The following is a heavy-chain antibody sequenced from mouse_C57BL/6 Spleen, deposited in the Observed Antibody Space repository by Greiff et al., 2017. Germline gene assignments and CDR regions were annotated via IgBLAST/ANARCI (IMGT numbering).Heavy chain of an antibody. J-gene: IGHJ1*03. CDR3: AYQMGNWYFDV. CDR2: IHPSDSDT. Sequence: QVPVKQPGAELVKPGASVKVSCKASGYTFTSYWMHWVKQRPGQGLEWIGRIHPSDSDTNYNQKFKGKATLTVDKSSSTAYMQLSSLTSEDSAVYCCAYQMGNWYFDVWGTGTTVTVSS. V-gene: IGHV1-74*01. CDR1: GYTFTSYW.